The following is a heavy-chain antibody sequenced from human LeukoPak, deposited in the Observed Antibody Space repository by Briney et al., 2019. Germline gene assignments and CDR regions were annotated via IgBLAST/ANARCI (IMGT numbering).Heavy chain of an antibody. J-gene: IGHJ5*02. D-gene: IGHD2-2*01. Sequence: ASVKVSCKASGYTFTGYYTHWVRQAPGQGLEWMGWINPNSGGTNYAQKFQGRVTMTRDTSISTAYMELSRLRSDDTAVYYCATDCSSTGCYLLDPWGQGTLVTVSS. V-gene: IGHV1-2*02. CDR3: ATDCSSTGCYLLDP. CDR2: INPNSGGT. CDR1: GYTFTGYY.